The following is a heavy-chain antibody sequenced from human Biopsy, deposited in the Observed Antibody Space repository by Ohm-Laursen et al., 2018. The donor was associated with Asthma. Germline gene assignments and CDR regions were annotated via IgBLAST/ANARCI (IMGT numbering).Heavy chain of an antibody. CDR2: INQYGSEE. CDR1: AFTFSTYW. Sequence: SLRLSCAASAFTFSTYWMTWVRQAPGKGLQWVATINQYGSEESYVDSVKGRSTISRDNAKNSLYLQMNSLRAEDTAVYYCAKERYYDFWSGYPIWGQGTMVTVSS. J-gene: IGHJ3*02. CDR3: AKERYYDFWSGYPI. V-gene: IGHV3-7*01. D-gene: IGHD3-3*01.